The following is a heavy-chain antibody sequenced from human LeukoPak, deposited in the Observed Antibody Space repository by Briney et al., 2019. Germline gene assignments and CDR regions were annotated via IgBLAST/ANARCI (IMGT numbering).Heavy chain of an antibody. CDR3: ARGGDYYDSSLTF. CDR2: INAGNGNT. CDR1: GYTFTSYA. J-gene: IGHJ4*02. D-gene: IGHD3-22*01. Sequence: VASVKVSCKASGYTFTSYAMHWVRQAPGQRLEWMGWINAGNGNTKYSQKFQGRVTITRDTSASTAYMELSSLRSEDTAVYYCARGGDYYDSSLTFWGQGTLVTVSS. V-gene: IGHV1-3*01.